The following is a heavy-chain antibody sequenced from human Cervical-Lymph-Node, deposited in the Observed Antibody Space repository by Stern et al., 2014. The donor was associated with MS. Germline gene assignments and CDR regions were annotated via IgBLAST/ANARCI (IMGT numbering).Heavy chain of an antibody. J-gene: IGHJ4*02. Sequence: QVQLMQSGAEERKPGSSVKVSCKASGGTFSSLAISWLRQAPGQGLEWMGGIIPMFGAANYAQKFQGTVMITADESTNTVYMELSSLRSEDAALYYCARDKEAHYFDSWGQGTLVTVSS. CDR2: IIPMFGAA. V-gene: IGHV1-69*01. CDR1: GGTFSSLA. CDR3: ARDKEAHYFDS.